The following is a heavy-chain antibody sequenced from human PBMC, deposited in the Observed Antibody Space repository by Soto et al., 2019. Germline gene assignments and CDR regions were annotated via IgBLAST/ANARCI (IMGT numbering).Heavy chain of an antibody. V-gene: IGHV3-74*01. CDR1: GFTFSSYW. D-gene: IGHD5-12*01. CDR2: INSDGSST. Sequence: GGSLRLSCAASGFTFSSYWMHWVRQAPGKGLVWVSRINSDGSSTSYADSVKGRFTISRDNAKNTLYLQMNSLRAEDTAVYYCARDEVVATTQYYYYYGMDVWGQGTTVTVSS. CDR3: ARDEVVATTQYYYYYGMDV. J-gene: IGHJ6*02.